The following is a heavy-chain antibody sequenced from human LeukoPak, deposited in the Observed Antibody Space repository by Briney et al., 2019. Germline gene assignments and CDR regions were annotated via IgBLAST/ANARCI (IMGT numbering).Heavy chain of an antibody. V-gene: IGHV3-9*01. CDR3: AKDMDDYGSGSYNY. CDR2: ISWNSGSI. J-gene: IGHJ4*02. Sequence: GGSLRLSCAASGFTFDDYAMHWVRQAPGKGLEWVSGISWNSGSIGYADSVKGRFTISRDNAKNSLYLQMNSLRAEDTALYYCAKDMDDYGSGSYNYWGQGTLVTVSS. CDR1: GFTFDDYA. D-gene: IGHD3-10*01.